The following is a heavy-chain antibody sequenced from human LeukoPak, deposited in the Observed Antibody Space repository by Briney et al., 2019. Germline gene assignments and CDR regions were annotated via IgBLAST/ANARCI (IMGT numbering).Heavy chain of an antibody. CDR2: MNHSGTT. Sequence: SETLSLTCTVYGGSFSGYYWTWIRQPPGKGLEWIGEMNHSGTTNSNPSLKSRVTISVDTSKNQFSLNLTSVTAADTAVYYCARVSGTRIPDPWGQGTLVTVSS. CDR1: GGSFSGYY. J-gene: IGHJ5*02. D-gene: IGHD3-10*01. CDR3: ARVSGTRIPDP. V-gene: IGHV4-34*01.